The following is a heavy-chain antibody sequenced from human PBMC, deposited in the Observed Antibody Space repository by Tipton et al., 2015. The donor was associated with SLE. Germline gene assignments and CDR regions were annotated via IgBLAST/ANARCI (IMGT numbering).Heavy chain of an antibody. CDR1: GFKVDDYA. D-gene: IGHD5-18*01. V-gene: IGHV3-9*01. CDR3: ARSLVGYVHGYFDS. J-gene: IGHJ4*02. CDR2: INVNGGAI. Sequence: SLRLSCAASGFKVDDYAMHWVRQVPGKGLEWVSGINVNGGAIAYADSVRGRFTISRDNAKNSLFLQMNSLGGEDTALYFCARSLVGYVHGYFDSWGQGTPVTVSS.